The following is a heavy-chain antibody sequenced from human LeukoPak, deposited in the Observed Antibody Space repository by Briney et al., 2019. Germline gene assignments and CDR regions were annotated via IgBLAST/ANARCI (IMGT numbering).Heavy chain of an antibody. CDR2: IHYSGKTKY. V-gene: IGHV4-59*11. Sequence: SETLSLTCTVSLGSISSHFWSWIRQSPGKGLEWIGFIHYSGKTKYRYSPSLQSRVTISVVPSENKFSLRVTSVTAADSAVYYCARLLDNDSSGDPDTFDVWGRGTVVTVSS. D-gene: IGHD3-22*01. CDR1: LGSISSHF. J-gene: IGHJ3*01. CDR3: ARLLDNDSSGDPDTFDV.